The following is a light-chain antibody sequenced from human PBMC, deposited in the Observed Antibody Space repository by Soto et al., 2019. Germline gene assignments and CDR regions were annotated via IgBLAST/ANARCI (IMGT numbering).Light chain of an antibody. V-gene: IGKV3-20*01. J-gene: IGKJ1*01. CDR1: QSVRNNY. CDR3: QQFGSLPT. CDR2: SAS. Sequence: EIVLTQSPGTLSLSPGDRATLSCRASQSVRNNYLAWYQQKPGQAPRLLFYSASSRATGIPDRFSGSGSGTDFTLTISRLEADDFAVYYCQQFGSLPTFGQGTKVEIK.